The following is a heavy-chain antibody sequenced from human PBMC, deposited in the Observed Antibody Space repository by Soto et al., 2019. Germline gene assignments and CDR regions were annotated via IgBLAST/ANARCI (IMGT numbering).Heavy chain of an antibody. V-gene: IGHV3-21*01. J-gene: IGHJ6*02. CDR1: GFTFSSYS. CDR2: ISSSSSYI. Sequence: EVQLVESGGGLVKPGGSLRLSCAASGFTFSSYSMNWVRQAPGKGLEWVSSISSSSSYIYYADSVKGRFTISRDNAKNSLYLQMYSLRAEDTAVYYCARDLLWFGEYRGYGMDVWGQGTTVTVSS. D-gene: IGHD3-10*01. CDR3: ARDLLWFGEYRGYGMDV.